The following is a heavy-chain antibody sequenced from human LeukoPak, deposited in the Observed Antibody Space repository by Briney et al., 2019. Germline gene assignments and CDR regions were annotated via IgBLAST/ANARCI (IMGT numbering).Heavy chain of an antibody. CDR2: VDPKSGDT. J-gene: IGHJ3*01. Sequence: ASVKVSCEGSGYNFTVYYMHWVRQAPGQGLEWMGWVDPKSGDTIYAPKFQGRVSMTRDTSITTAYMELSSLTFDDSAMYYCASKGGLTPNTLAMWGHGTMVTVSS. CDR1: GYNFTVYY. CDR3: ASKGGLTPNTLAM. D-gene: IGHD2-15*01. V-gene: IGHV1-2*02.